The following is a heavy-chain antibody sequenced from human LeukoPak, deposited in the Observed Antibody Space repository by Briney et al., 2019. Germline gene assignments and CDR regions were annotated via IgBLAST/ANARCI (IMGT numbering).Heavy chain of an antibody. CDR1: GYSFTSYW. CDR2: IYPGDSDT. V-gene: IGHV5-51*01. Sequence: GESLKISCKGSGYSFTSYWIGWVRQMPGKGLEWMGIIYPGDSDTRYSPSFQGQVTISADKSISTAYLQWSSLKASDTAMYYCVRPLAAVDTAMVDALFDYWGQGTLVTVSS. D-gene: IGHD5-18*01. CDR3: VRPLAAVDTAMVDALFDY. J-gene: IGHJ4*02.